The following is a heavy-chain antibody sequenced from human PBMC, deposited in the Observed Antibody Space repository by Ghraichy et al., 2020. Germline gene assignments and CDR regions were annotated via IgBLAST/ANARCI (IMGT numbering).Heavy chain of an antibody. CDR3: ARHMKVGGTPGY. CDR1: GGSLTTSNYY. Sequence: SETLSLTCSVSGGSLTTSNYYWGWIRQPPGKGLEWIGNIFYTGTTYYNPSLRSRVTISVDTSKDQFSLKLSSVTAADTAVYYCARHMKVGGTPGYWGQGMQVTVSS. D-gene: IGHD1-26*01. CDR2: IFYTGTT. V-gene: IGHV4-39*01. J-gene: IGHJ4*02.